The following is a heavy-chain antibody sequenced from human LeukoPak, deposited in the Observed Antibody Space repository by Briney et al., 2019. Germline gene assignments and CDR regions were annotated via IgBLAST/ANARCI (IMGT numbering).Heavy chain of an antibody. V-gene: IGHV4-34*01. CDR3: ARGKGI. J-gene: IGHJ4*02. CDR2: INHSGST. D-gene: IGHD1-14*01. CDR1: GGSFSGYY. Sequence: SETLSLTCAVYGGSFSGYYWSWIRQPPGKGLEWIGEINHSGSTNYNPSLKSRVTISVDTSKNQFSLKLSSVTAADTAVYYCARGKGIWGQGTLVTVSS.